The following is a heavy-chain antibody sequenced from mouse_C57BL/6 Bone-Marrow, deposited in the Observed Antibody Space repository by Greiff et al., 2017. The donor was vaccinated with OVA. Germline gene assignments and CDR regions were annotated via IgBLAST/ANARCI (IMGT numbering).Heavy chain of an antibody. CDR1: GYAFSSSR. Sequence: QVQLQQSGPELVKPGASVKISCKASGYAFSSSRMNWVKQRPGKGLEWIGRIYPGDGDTNYNGKFKGKATLTADKSSSTAYMQLSSLTSEDSAVYFCARGYYGSSYGWYFDVWGTGTTVTVSS. D-gene: IGHD1-1*01. CDR3: ARGYYGSSYGWYFDV. CDR2: IYPGDGDT. J-gene: IGHJ1*03. V-gene: IGHV1-82*01.